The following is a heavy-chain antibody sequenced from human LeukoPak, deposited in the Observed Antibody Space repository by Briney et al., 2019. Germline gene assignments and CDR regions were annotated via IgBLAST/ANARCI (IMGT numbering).Heavy chain of an antibody. CDR2: IDPFESET. CDR1: GYSLPSSW. CDR3: ARQTAMGRSGDY. V-gene: IGHV5-51*01. Sequence: GQSLNFSCPAYGYSLPSSWIRCMRHMRGKGLEWIGIIDPFESETRYTPSLQGQVTISVDKSLTTADLQWNNMKASDTAMYYCARQTAMGRSGDYWGQGTLVTVSS. D-gene: IGHD5-18*01. J-gene: IGHJ4*02.